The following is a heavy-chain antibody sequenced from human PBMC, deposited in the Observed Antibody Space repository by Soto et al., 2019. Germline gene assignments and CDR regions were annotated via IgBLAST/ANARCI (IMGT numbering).Heavy chain of an antibody. CDR2: IISIFGTA. CDR3: ARDSGNDDAFDI. V-gene: IGHV1-69*05. D-gene: IGHD2-15*01. Sequence: ASVKVSCKASGGTFNSYAISWVRQAPGQGLEWMGGIISIFGTANYAQKFQGRVTMTRDTSISTAYMELSRLRSDDTAVYYCARDSGNDDAFDIWGQGTMVTVSS. CDR1: GGTFNSYA. J-gene: IGHJ3*02.